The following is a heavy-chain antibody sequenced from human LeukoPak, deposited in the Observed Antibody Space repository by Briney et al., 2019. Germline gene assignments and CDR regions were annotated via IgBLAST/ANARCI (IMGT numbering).Heavy chain of an antibody. Sequence: GGSLRLSCAASGFTFNSYAMSWVRHAPEKGLEWVSTITNNGGNTYYADSVKGRFTISRDSSKNTLYLQMNSLRADDTAVYFCAKSGYYGYSDGSSYMPRTWGRGTLVTVSS. J-gene: IGHJ4*02. CDR2: ITNNGGNT. V-gene: IGHV3-23*01. D-gene: IGHD3-22*01. CDR3: AKSGYYGYSDGSSYMPRT. CDR1: GFTFNSYA.